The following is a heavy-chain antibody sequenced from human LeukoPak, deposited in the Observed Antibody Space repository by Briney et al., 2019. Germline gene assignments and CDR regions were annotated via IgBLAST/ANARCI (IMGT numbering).Heavy chain of an antibody. V-gene: IGHV3-7*01. CDR2: IKQDGSEK. J-gene: IGHJ4*02. Sequence: GGSLRLSCAASGFTFSSYWMSWVRQAPGKGLEWVANIKQDGSEKYYVDSVKGRFTISRDNAKNSLYLQMNSLRAEDTAVYYCARVLWFGEPHFDYWGRGTLVTVSS. D-gene: IGHD3-10*01. CDR3: ARVLWFGEPHFDY. CDR1: GFTFSSYW.